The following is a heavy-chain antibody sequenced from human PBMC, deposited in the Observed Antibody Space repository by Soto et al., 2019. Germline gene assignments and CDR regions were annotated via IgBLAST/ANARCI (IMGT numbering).Heavy chain of an antibody. D-gene: IGHD6-13*01. CDR2: IIAYNGNT. V-gene: IGHV1-18*01. CDR1: GGTFSSYA. CDR3: ARLTGADYYYYVMDV. J-gene: IGHJ6*02. Sequence: ASVKVSCKASGGTFSSYAISWVRQAPGQGLEWMGGIIAYNGNTNYAQRLQGRVTMTTDTSTSTAYMELRSLRSDDTAVYYCARLTGADYYYYVMDVWGQGTTVTGSS.